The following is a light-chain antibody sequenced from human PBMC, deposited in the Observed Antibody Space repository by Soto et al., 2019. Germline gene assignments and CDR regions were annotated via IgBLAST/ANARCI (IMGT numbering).Light chain of an antibody. Sequence: EIELTQSPGTLSLSPGERATLSCRASQTVSTNYLAWYQQKPGQAPRLLIYGASSRATGIPDRFSGSGSGTDFILTISRLEPEDFAVYYCQQYGSSPRAFGQGTKLEIK. J-gene: IGKJ2*01. CDR2: GAS. CDR1: QTVSTNY. V-gene: IGKV3-20*01. CDR3: QQYGSSPRA.